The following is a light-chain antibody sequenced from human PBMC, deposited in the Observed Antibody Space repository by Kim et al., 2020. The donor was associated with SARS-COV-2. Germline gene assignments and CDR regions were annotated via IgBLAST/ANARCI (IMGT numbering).Light chain of an antibody. J-gene: IGKJ2*01. Sequence: SASLGDRVTITCRTSQAITTYLDWYQQKPGKAPKPLIYASSSLQSGVPSRFNGSGSGTDFTLTISSLQPEDFATYYCQQTSRIPYTFGQGTKLEI. V-gene: IGKV1-39*01. CDR1: QAITTY. CDR2: ASS. CDR3: QQTSRIPYT.